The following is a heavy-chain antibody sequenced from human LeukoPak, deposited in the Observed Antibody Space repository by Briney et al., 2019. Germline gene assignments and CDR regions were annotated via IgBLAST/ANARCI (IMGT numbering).Heavy chain of an antibody. CDR3: ATEVGQWLVRT. D-gene: IGHD6-19*01. CDR1: GYSISSGYY. CDR2: IYHSGST. Sequence: PSETLSLTCVVSGYSISSGYYWGWIRQPPGKGLEWIGSIYHSGSTYYNPSLRGRVTISVDTSKNQFSLKLSSVTAADTAVYYCATEVGQWLVRTWGQGTLVTVSS. J-gene: IGHJ5*02. V-gene: IGHV4-38-2*01.